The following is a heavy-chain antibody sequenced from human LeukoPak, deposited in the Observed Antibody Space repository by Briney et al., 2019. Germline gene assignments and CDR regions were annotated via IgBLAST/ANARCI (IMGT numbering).Heavy chain of an antibody. CDR1: GGSLSGYY. CDR3: ARVRLTTVTDY. J-gene: IGHJ4*02. D-gene: IGHD4-17*01. CDR2: INHSGST. Sequence: SETLSLTCAVYGGSLSGYYWSWIRQPPGKGLEWIGEINHSGSTNYNPSLKSRVTISVDTSKNQFSLKLGSVTAADTAVYYCARVRLTTVTDYWGQGTLVTVSS. V-gene: IGHV4-34*01.